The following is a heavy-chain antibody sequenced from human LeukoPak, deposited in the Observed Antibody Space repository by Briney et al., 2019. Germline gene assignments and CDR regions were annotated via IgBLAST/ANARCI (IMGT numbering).Heavy chain of an antibody. CDR3: AREATWGQWYFDH. CDR1: AFTFHDHG. CDR2: IAADGGVK. V-gene: IGHV3-30*03. Sequence: GGSLRLSCVASAFTFHDHGMDWVRQAPGKGLEWVAVIAADGGVKHYADSVKGRFTLSRDNSKNTLFLEMNSLSVEDTVVYYCAREATWGQWYFDHWGQGTPVTVSS. D-gene: IGHD2-15*01. J-gene: IGHJ4*02.